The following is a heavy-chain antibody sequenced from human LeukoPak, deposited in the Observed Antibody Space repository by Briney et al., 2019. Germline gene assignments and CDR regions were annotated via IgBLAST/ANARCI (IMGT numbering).Heavy chain of an antibody. CDR3: ASPQLGSGWYPHMDV. J-gene: IGHJ6*03. Sequence: PGGSLRLSCAASGFTFSSYSMNWVRQAPGKGLEWVSSISSSSSYIYYADSVKGRFTISRDNAKNSLYLQMNSLRAEDTAVYYCASPQLGSGWYPHMDVWGKGTTVTVSS. D-gene: IGHD6-19*01. CDR1: GFTFSSYS. CDR2: ISSSSSYI. V-gene: IGHV3-21*01.